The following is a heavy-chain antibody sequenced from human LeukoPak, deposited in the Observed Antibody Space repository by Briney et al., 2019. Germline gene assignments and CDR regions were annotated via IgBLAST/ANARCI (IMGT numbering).Heavy chain of an antibody. V-gene: IGHV3-7*01. CDR2: IKQTGGEK. D-gene: IGHD3-10*01. J-gene: IGHJ4*02. Sequence: PGGSLRLSCAASGFTFSNYEMNWVRQAPGKGLEWVANIKQTGGEKYYVDSVKGRFTISRDNAKNSLYLQMNSLRVEDTAVYYCARDAVVNYYGSGSPYDYWGQGMLVIVSS. CDR1: GFTFSNYE. CDR3: ARDAVVNYYGSGSPYDY.